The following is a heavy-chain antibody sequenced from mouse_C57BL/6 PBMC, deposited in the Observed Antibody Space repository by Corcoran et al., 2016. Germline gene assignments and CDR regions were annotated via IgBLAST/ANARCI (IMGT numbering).Heavy chain of an antibody. CDR3: ARDGYYCFDY. D-gene: IGHD2-3*01. CDR1: GYTFTDYY. J-gene: IGHJ2*01. V-gene: IGHV1-76*01. Sequence: QVQLKQSGAELVRPGASVKLSCKASGYTFTDYYINWVKQRPGQGLEWIARIYPGSGNTYYNEKFKGKATLTAEKSSSTAYMQLSSLTSESSAVYFCARDGYYCFDYWVQGTTLTVSS. CDR2: IYPGSGNT.